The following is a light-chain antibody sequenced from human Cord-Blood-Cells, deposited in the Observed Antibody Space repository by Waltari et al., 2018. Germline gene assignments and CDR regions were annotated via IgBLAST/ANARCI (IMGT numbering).Light chain of an antibody. J-gene: IGLJ1*01. Sequence: QSALTQPASVSVSPGQSITISCTGTSSDAGRYNLVPWYKQHPGKAPKPTIYEGSKRPSGVSHRFSGSKSGNTASLTISGLQAEDEADYYCCSYAGSSTYVFGTGTKVTVL. CDR1: SSDAGRYNL. V-gene: IGLV2-23*01. CDR3: CSYAGSSTYV. CDR2: EGS.